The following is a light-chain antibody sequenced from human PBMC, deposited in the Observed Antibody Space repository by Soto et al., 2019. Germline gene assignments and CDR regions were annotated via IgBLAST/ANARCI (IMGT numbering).Light chain of an antibody. Sequence: QSALTQPASLSGTPGQSITISRTGTSSDIGVYNYVSWYQQHPGKASKLVICEVSNRPSGVSSRFSGSKSGNTASLTISGLRAEDEADYYCTSFTTSNTWVFGGGTKLTVL. CDR1: SSDIGVYNY. CDR3: TSFTTSNTWV. V-gene: IGLV2-14*01. J-gene: IGLJ3*02. CDR2: EVS.